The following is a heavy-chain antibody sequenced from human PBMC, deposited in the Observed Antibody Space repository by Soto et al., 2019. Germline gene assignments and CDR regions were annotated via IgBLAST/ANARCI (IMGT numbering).Heavy chain of an antibody. CDR1: GFTFGSYG. CDR2: ISNDGTNK. V-gene: IGHV3-30*18. Sequence: QLQLVESGGGAVQPGRSLRLSCAASGFTFGSYGMHWVRQAPGKGLVWVAVISNDGTNKYYEDCVKGRFTISRDNSKNTLYLQMDSLRVEDTAVYYCAKGAHDTTMDFILAYWGQGTLVTVTS. CDR3: AKGAHDTTMDFILAY. D-gene: IGHD5-18*01. J-gene: IGHJ4*02.